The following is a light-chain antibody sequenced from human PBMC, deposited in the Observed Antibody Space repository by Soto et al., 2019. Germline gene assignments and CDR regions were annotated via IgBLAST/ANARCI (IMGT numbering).Light chain of an antibody. V-gene: IGLV3-21*04. CDR2: SDP. J-gene: IGLJ2*01. CDR1: TIGSKS. CDR3: QVWDSSSAHVV. Sequence: SYELTQPPSVSVAPGKTARISCGGTTIGSKSVHWYQRKPGQAPVLVIYSDPDLPSVIPERLSGSNSGNTATLTISRVEAGDEADYYCQVWDSSSAHVVFGGGTKLTVL.